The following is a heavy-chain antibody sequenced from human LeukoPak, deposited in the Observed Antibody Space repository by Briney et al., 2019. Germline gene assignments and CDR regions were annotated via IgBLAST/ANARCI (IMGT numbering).Heavy chain of an antibody. J-gene: IGHJ4*02. Sequence: GGSLRLSCAASGFTFSSYEMNRVRQAPGKGLEWVSYISSSGSTIYYADSVKGRFTISRDNAKNTLYLQMNSLRAEDTAVYYCAKDFWSGYHSGYFDYWGQGTLVTVSS. D-gene: IGHD3-3*01. CDR1: GFTFSSYE. CDR3: AKDFWSGYHSGYFDY. CDR2: ISSSGSTI. V-gene: IGHV3-48*03.